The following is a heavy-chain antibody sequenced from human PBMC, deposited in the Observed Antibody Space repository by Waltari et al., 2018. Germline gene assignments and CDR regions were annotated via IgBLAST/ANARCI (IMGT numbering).Heavy chain of an antibody. V-gene: IGHV4-4*02. D-gene: IGHD3-10*01. Sequence: QVQLQESGPGLVKPSGTLSLTCAVSGGAISSSNWWSWVRQPPGKGLEWIGEIYHSGSTNFNPSLKSRVSSTVDTYKNQFSPKLSSVTADDEAVYYCARTSGSGRGYYFDYWGQGTLVTVSS. CDR1: GGAISSSNW. CDR3: ARTSGSGRGYYFDY. J-gene: IGHJ4*02. CDR2: IYHSGST.